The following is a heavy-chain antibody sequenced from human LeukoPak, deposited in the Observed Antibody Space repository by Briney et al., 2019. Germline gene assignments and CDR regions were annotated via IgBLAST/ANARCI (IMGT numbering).Heavy chain of an antibody. J-gene: IGHJ4*02. CDR3: TTGFYYDSSGYFY. CDR2: IKSKTDGGTT. Sequence: GGSLRLSCAASGFTFNNAWMSWVRQAPGKGLEWVGRIKSKTDGGTTDYAAPVKGRFTISRDDSKNTLFLQMNSLKTEDTAVYYCTTGFYYDSSGYFYWGQGTLVTVSS. CDR1: GFTFNNAW. D-gene: IGHD3-22*01. V-gene: IGHV3-15*01.